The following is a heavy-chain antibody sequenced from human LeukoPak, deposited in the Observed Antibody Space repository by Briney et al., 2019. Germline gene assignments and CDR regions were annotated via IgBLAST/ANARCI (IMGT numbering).Heavy chain of an antibody. J-gene: IGHJ5*02. D-gene: IGHD2-2*01. CDR3: EGSSTRYNRFDP. Sequence: PGGPLRLSCAASGFTFSSYEMNWVRQAPGKGLEWVSYISSSGSTIYYADSVKGRFTISRDNAKNSLYLQMNSLRAEATAVYYCEGSSTRYNRFDPWGQGTLVTVSS. CDR2: ISSSGSTI. CDR1: GFTFSSYE. V-gene: IGHV3-48*03.